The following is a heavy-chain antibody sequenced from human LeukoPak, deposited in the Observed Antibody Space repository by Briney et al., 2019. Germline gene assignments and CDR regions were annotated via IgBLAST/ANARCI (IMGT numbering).Heavy chain of an antibody. D-gene: IGHD6-25*01. V-gene: IGHV1-46*01. J-gene: IGHJ4*02. CDR3: AREGAAEAKNFDH. CDR2: INLNAVTT. CDR1: GYTFTSYD. Sequence: ASVKVSCKASGYTFTSYDINWVRQAPGQGLEWVGIINLNAVTTRYAQKFQGRITVTRDTSTSTVYMELSSLRSEDTAVYFCAREGAAEAKNFDHWGQGTLVIVSS.